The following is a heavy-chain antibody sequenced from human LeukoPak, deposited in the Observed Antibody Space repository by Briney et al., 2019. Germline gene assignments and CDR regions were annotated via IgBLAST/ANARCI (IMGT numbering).Heavy chain of an antibody. D-gene: IGHD6-13*01. J-gene: IGHJ6*02. V-gene: IGHV3-33*01. CDR2: IWYDGSNK. Sequence: GGSLRLSCAASGFTFSSYGMHWVRQAPGKGLEWVAVIWYDGSNKYYADSVKGRFTISRDNSKSTLYLQMNSLRAEDTAVYYCARDLYSTLLAYYYGMDVWGQGTTVTVSS. CDR1: GFTFSSYG. CDR3: ARDLYSTLLAYYYGMDV.